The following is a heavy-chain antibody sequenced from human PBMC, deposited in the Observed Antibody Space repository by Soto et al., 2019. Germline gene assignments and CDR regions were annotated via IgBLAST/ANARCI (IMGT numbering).Heavy chain of an antibody. Sequence: SETLSLTCVVSGASISSGDYAWNWVRQPPGKGLEWLGYIYNTGGSYYNPSLKSRVSISLSRTKNHFSLRLDSVTAADTALYFCARGDKNNDYYFDHWGQGTLVTVSS. CDR2: IYNTGGS. CDR1: GASISSGDYA. V-gene: IGHV4-30-2*01. J-gene: IGHJ4*02. D-gene: IGHD3-16*01. CDR3: ARGDKNNDYYFDH.